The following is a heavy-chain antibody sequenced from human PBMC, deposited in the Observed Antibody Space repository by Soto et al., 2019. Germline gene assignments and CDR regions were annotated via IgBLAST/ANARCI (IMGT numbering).Heavy chain of an antibody. Sequence: GESLKISCAASGFTFSSYWMSWVRQAPGKGLEWVANIKQDGSEKYYVDSVKGRFTISRDNAKNSLYLQMNSLRAEDTAVYYCALVSGYDPQFDYWGQGTLVTVSS. D-gene: IGHD5-12*01. CDR1: GFTFSSYW. CDR2: IKQDGSEK. J-gene: IGHJ4*02. V-gene: IGHV3-7*01. CDR3: ALVSGYDPQFDY.